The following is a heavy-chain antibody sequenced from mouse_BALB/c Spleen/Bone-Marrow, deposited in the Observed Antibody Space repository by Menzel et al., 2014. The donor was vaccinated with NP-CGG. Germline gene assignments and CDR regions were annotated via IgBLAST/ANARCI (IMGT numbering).Heavy chain of an antibody. CDR1: GYTFSNLW. J-gene: IGHJ4*01. V-gene: IGHV1-9*01. CDR2: ILPGSDST. CDR3: ARFRSYTMDF. Sequence: QVQLQQSGAELMKPGASVKMSCKATGYTFSNLWIEWMKQRPGHGLEWIGEILPGSDSTKYHEKFKGKATFTADPSTKTVYMQLSSLTSEDSAVYYCARFRSYTMDFWGQGTSVTVSS.